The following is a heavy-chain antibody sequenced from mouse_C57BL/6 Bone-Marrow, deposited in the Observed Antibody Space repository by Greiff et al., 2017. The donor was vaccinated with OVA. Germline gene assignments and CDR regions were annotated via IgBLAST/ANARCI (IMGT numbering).Heavy chain of an antibody. CDR3: ARRGNYEGYWYFDV. V-gene: IGHV2-9-1*01. Sequence: VQLQESGPGLVAPSQSLSLTCTVSGFSLTSYAISWVRQPPGKGLEWLGVIWTGGGTNSNSALKSRLSISKDNSKSQVFLKMNSLQTDDTARYYCARRGNYEGYWYFDVWGTGTTVTVSS. J-gene: IGHJ1*03. D-gene: IGHD2-1*01. CDR2: IWTGGGT. CDR1: GFSLTSYA.